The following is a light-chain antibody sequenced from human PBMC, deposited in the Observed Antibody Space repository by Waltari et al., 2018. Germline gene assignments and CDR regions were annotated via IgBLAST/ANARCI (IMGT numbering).Light chain of an antibody. V-gene: IGKV1-39*01. CDR1: ENVNNY. CDR3: QHNYGTPFT. CDR2: KAS. Sequence: DIQMTTSPSSLSASVGYRVTITCRASENVNNYLNWYQQKPGKAPKLLIYKASTLQSGVPSRFSGSGSGTDYTFTISSLQSEDVATYYCQHNYGTPFTFGPGTKLDIK. J-gene: IGKJ3*01.